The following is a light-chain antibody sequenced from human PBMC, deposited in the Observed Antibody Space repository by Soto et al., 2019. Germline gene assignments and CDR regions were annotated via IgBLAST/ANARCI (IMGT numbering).Light chain of an antibody. Sequence: QSVLTQPPSVSGAPGQRVTISCTGSISNIGAGYDVHWYQQLPGTAPKLPIYGNSNRPSGVPDRFSGSKSGTSASLAITGLQAEDEADYYCQSYDSSLSGYVFGTGTKVTVL. CDR1: ISNIGAGYD. CDR2: GNS. CDR3: QSYDSSLSGYV. V-gene: IGLV1-40*01. J-gene: IGLJ1*01.